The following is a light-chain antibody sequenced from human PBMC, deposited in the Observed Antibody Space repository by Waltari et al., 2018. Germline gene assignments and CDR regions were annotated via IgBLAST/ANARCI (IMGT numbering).Light chain of an antibody. Sequence: QLVLTQSPSASASLGASVKLTCTLSSGHSSNVIAWLQQQPENGPRSLMKVNSDGTHLKGDGIPDRFSGSSSGAERYLTIASLQSEDEADYYCQTGGHGTGVFGGGTKLTIL. CDR2: VNSDGTH. V-gene: IGLV4-69*01. J-gene: IGLJ3*02. CDR1: SGHSSNV. CDR3: QTGGHGTGV.